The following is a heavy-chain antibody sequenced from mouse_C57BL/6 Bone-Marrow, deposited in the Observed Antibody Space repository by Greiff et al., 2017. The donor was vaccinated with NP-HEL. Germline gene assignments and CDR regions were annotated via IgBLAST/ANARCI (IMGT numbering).Heavy chain of an antibody. V-gene: IGHV14-4*01. CDR3: TTNGVAWFAY. J-gene: IGHJ3*01. Sequence: EVQGVESGAELVRPGASVKLSCTASGFNIKDDYMHWVKQRPEQGLEWIGWIDPENGDTEYASKFQGKATITADTSSNTAYLQLSSLTSEDTAVYYCTTNGVAWFAYWGQGTLVTVSA. CDR1: GFNIKDDY. CDR2: IDPENGDT. D-gene: IGHD1-1*02.